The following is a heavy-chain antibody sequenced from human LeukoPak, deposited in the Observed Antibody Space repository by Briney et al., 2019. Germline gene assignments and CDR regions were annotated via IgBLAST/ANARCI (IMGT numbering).Heavy chain of an antibody. V-gene: IGHV3-30*02. CDR2: IRDDGSNK. CDR1: GFTFSNYG. CDR3: ARDYGSGSYRRFDP. J-gene: IGHJ5*02. D-gene: IGHD3-10*01. Sequence: GGSLRLSCAASGFTFSNYGMHWVRQAPGKGLEWVTFIRDDGSNKYYADSVKGRFTISRDNSKNTLYLQMNSLRAEDTAVYYCARDYGSGSYRRFDPWGQGTLVTVSS.